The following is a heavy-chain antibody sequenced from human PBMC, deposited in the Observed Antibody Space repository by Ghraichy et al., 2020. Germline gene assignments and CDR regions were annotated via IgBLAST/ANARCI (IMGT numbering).Heavy chain of an antibody. CDR3: AKITGAGGSYFDY. CDR1: GFTFSSYG. Sequence: GESLNISCAASGFTFSSYGMSWVRQAPGKGLEWVSAISGSGGRTYYADSVKGRFTISRDNSKNTLHLQMNSLRAEDTAVYYCAKITGAGGSYFDYWGQGTLVTVSS. J-gene: IGHJ4*02. V-gene: IGHV3-23*01. D-gene: IGHD1-14*01. CDR2: ISGSGGRT.